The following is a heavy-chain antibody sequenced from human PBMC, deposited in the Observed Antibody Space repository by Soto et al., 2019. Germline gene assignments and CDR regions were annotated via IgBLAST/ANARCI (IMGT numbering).Heavy chain of an antibody. V-gene: IGHV4-59*08. D-gene: IGHD4-17*01. CDR3: AKSGFWRYGDYENWFDP. Sequence: PSETLSLTCTVSGGSISSYYWSWIRQPPGKGLEWIGYIYYSGSTNYNPSLKSRVTISVDTSKNQFSLKLSSVTAADTAVYYCAKSGFWRYGDYENWFDPWGQGTLVTVSS. CDR1: GGSISSYY. J-gene: IGHJ5*02. CDR2: IYYSGST.